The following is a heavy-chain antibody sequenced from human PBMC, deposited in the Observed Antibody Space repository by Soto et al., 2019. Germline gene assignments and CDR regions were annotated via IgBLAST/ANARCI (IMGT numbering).Heavy chain of an antibody. CDR1: GFTFSSYA. J-gene: IGHJ4*02. CDR2: ISSNGGST. V-gene: IGHV3-64*01. Sequence: EVQLVESAGGLVQPGGSLRLSCAASGFTFSSYAMHWVRQAPGKGLEYVSAISSNGGSTYYANSVKGRFTISRDNSKNTLYLQMGSLRAEDMAVYYCARAKQWLVFDYWGQGTLVTVSS. D-gene: IGHD6-19*01. CDR3: ARAKQWLVFDY.